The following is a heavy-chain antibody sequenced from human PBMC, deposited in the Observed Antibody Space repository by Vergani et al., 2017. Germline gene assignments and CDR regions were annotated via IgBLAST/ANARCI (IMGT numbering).Heavy chain of an antibody. Sequence: QVQLVQSGAEVKKPGSSVKVSCKASGGTFSSYAISWVRQAPGQGLEWMGRIIPIFGTAKYAQKFQGRVTITADESTSTAYMELSSLRSEDTAVYYCARDALRFTIFGTRHYYYGMDVWGQGTTVTVSS. CDR3: ARDALRFTIFGTRHYYYGMDV. CDR1: GGTFSSYA. V-gene: IGHV1-69*18. D-gene: IGHD3-3*01. CDR2: IIPIFGTA. J-gene: IGHJ6*02.